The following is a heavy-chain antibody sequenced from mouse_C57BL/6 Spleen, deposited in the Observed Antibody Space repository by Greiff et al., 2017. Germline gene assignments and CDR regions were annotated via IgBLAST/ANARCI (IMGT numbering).Heavy chain of an antibody. V-gene: IGHV5-17*01. J-gene: IGHJ4*01. CDR2: ISSGSSTI. D-gene: IGHD2-3*01. CDR1: GFTFSDYG. Sequence: EVMLVESGGGLVKPGGSLKLSCAASGFTFSDYGMHWVRQAPEKGLEWVAYISSGSSTIYYADTVKGRFTISRDNAKNTLFLHMTSLRSEDTAMYYCALDGYYSYYAMDYWGQGTSVTVSS. CDR3: ALDGYYSYYAMDY.